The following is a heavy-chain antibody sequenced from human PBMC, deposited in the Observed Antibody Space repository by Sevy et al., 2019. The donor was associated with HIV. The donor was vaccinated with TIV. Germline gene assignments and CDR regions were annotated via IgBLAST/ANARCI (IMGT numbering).Heavy chain of an antibody. J-gene: IGHJ4*02. CDR2: ISFDGSDK. CDR3: ARDAGYSTVWYPGY. CDR1: GFSFSTHA. D-gene: IGHD6-19*01. V-gene: IGHV3-30*03. Sequence: GGSLRLSCAASGFSFSTHAMHWVRQAPGKGLGWVAVISFDGSDKFYTDSVKGRFTISRDDSKNTLLLQVSSLRAEDTAVYYCARDAGYSTVWYPGYWGQGTLVTVSS.